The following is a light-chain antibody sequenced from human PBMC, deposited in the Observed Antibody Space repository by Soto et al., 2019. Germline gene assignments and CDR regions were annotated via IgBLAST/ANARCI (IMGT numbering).Light chain of an antibody. CDR1: QDVDSNF. CDR3: QQYYSSLP. V-gene: IGKV3-20*01. J-gene: IGKJ4*01. CDR2: GSS. Sequence: IVLTQSPGPLSLSPGESATLSCRASQDVDSNFLAWYQQRPGQAPRLLIYGSSRRATGIPDRFSGSGSGTDFTLTISRVGPEDIAVYFCQQYYSSLPFGGGTKVEVK.